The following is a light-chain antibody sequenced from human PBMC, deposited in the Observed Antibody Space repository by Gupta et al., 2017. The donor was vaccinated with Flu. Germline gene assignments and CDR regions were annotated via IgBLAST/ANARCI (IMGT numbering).Light chain of an antibody. CDR3: SSYTRGSTSVVA. CDR2: DLS. V-gene: IGLV2-14*01. J-gene: IGLJ2*01. CDR1: PSDVGGDNS. Sequence: SALPQTASVSGSPGQSSTMSCTGTPSDVGGDNSVSCYHQRPGTAPKLMIYDLSNRPSGTAHPVSGSKSGNTAAVTISVLQAEDEADYYCSSYTRGSTSVVAFGGGTKLTVL.